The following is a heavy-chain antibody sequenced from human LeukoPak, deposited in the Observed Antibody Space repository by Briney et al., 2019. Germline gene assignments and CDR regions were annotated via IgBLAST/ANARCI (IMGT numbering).Heavy chain of an antibody. D-gene: IGHD2-2*02. V-gene: IGHV3-7*01. CDR2: IKQDGSEK. CDR1: GFTFSSHW. Sequence: GGSLRLSCAASGFTFSSHWMSWVRQPPGKGLEGVANIKQDGSEKYYVDSVKGRFTISRDNAKNSLYLQMNSLRAEDTAVYYCARDRCSSTSCYTPDAFDIWGQGTMVTVSS. J-gene: IGHJ3*02. CDR3: ARDRCSSTSCYTPDAFDI.